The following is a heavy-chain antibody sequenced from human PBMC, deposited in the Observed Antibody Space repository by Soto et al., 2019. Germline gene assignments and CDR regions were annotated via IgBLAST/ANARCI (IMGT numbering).Heavy chain of an antibody. Sequence: NPSETLSLTCTVSGGSVSSGSYYWSWIRQPPGKGLEWIGYIYYSGSTNYNPSLKSRVTISVDTSKNQFSLKLSSVTAADTAVYYCARVRIAARPLNGMDVWGQGTTVTVSS. CDR1: GGSVSSGSYY. V-gene: IGHV4-61*01. CDR2: IYYSGST. D-gene: IGHD6-6*01. CDR3: ARVRIAARPLNGMDV. J-gene: IGHJ6*02.